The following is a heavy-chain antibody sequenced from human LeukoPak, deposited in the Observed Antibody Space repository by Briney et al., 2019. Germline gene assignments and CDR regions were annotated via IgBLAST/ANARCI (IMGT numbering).Heavy chain of an antibody. V-gene: IGHV3-23*01. D-gene: IGHD3-22*01. Sequence: GGSLRLSCAVSGITLSNYGMSWVRKAPGKGLERVAGMSGSGGGTNYADSVKGRFTVSRDNSKNTLYLQMKSLRAEDTAVYFCAKRGVVIRVILVGFYKEAYYFDSWGQGALVTVSS. CDR1: GITLSNYG. CDR3: AKRGVVIRVILVGFYKEAYYFDS. CDR2: MSGSGGGT. J-gene: IGHJ4*02.